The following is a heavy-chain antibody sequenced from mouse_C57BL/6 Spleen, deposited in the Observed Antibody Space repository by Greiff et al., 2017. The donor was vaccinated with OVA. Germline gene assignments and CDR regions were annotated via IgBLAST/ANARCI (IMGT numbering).Heavy chain of an antibody. CDR2: IYPGNSDT. V-gene: IGHV1-5*01. D-gene: IGHD6-2*01. CDR3: TEVSPRGDYFDY. Sequence: EVQLHQSGTVLARPGASVKMSCKTSGYTFTSYWMHWVKQRPGQGLEWIGAIYPGNSDTSYNQKFKGKAKLTAVTSASTAYMELSSLTNEDSAVYYCTEVSPRGDYFDYWGQGTTLTVSS. J-gene: IGHJ2*01. CDR1: GYTFTSYW.